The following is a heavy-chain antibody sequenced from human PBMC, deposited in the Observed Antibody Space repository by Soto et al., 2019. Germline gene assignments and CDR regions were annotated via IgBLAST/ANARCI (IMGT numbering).Heavy chain of an antibody. V-gene: IGHV6-1*01. CDR1: GESVSSNSAA. Sequence: PSQTLSLTCAISGESVSSNSAAWNWIRQSPSRGLEWLGGTYYRSKWYNDYAVSVKSRITINPDTSKNQFSLQLNSVTPEDTAVYYCARGLPYYDFWSGYKGGMDVWGQGTTVTVSS. J-gene: IGHJ6*02. CDR2: TYYRSKWYN. CDR3: ARGLPYYDFWSGYKGGMDV. D-gene: IGHD3-3*01.